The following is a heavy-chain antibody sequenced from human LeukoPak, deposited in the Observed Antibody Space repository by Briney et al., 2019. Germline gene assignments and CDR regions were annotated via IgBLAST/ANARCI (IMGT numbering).Heavy chain of an antibody. D-gene: IGHD1-26*01. J-gene: IGHJ4*02. CDR1: GFTFSSYA. V-gene: IGHV3-30-3*01. CDR3: AREVGATPELRY. Sequence: GGSLRLSCAASGFTFSSYAMHWVRQAPGKGLEWVAVISYDGSNKYYADSVKGRFTISRDNSKNTLYLQMNSLRAEDTAVYYCAREVGATPELRYWGQGTLVTVSS. CDR2: ISYDGSNK.